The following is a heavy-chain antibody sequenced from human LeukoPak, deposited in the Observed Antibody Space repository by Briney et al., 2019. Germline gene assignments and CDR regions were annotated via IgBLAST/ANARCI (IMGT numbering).Heavy chain of an antibody. CDR3: ARGGLAAAGIDY. CDR2: IWYDGSNK. CDR1: GFTFSNYV. J-gene: IGHJ4*02. D-gene: IGHD6-13*01. V-gene: IGHV3-33*01. Sequence: PGRSLRLSCAPSGFTFSNYVMHWVRQAPGKGLEWVAIIWYDGSNKYYADSQKGRFTISRDNSKNTLYLQMNSLRAEDTAVYYCARGGLAAAGIDYWGQGTLVTVSS.